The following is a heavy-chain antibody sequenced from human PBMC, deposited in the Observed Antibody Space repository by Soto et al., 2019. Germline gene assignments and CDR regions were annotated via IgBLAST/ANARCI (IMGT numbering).Heavy chain of an antibody. J-gene: IGHJ4*02. CDR2: IHRASTYI. Sequence: GGSLRLSCATSGFTFSSFDMDWVRQAPGKGLEWVSSIHRASTYIYYADSVRGRFTISRDNAKSSLYLQMNSLTVEDTAVYYCARRAVTTCHFFDYWGQGALVTVSS. CDR1: GFTFSSFD. V-gene: IGHV3-21*06. D-gene: IGHD4-17*01. CDR3: ARRAVTTCHFFDY.